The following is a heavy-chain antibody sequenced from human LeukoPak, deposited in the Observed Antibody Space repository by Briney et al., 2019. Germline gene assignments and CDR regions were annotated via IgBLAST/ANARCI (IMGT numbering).Heavy chain of an antibody. CDR2: ISYDGSNK. Sequence: AGGSLRLSCAASGFTFSSYGMHWVRQAPGKGLEWVAVISYDGSNKYYADSVKGRFTISRDNSKNTLHLQMNSLRAEDTAVYYCAKEYSSGWVPYYYYGMDVWGQGTTVTVSS. V-gene: IGHV3-30*18. CDR3: AKEYSSGWVPYYYYGMDV. D-gene: IGHD6-19*01. CDR1: GFTFSSYG. J-gene: IGHJ6*02.